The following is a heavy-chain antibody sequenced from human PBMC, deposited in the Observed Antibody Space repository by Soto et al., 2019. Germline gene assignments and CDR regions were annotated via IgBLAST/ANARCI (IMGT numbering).Heavy chain of an antibody. CDR2: IDSSDSFI. CDR3: AYFAFTFGFIDVFDX. J-gene: IGHJ3*01. CDR1: GYTFSDYR. D-gene: IGHD3-9*01. V-gene: IGHV5-10-1*01. Sequence: GEALKSSCQGSGYTFSDYRISWVRQMPGKDLELLVTIDSSDSFITYSPSFQGHVTISAYKSISTAFLRWTSLKSSDSAMYYCAYFAFTFGFIDVFDXRGQGPMLTVS.